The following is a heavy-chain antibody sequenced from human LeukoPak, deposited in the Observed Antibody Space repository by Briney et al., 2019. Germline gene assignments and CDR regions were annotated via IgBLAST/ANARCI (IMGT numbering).Heavy chain of an antibody. V-gene: IGHV4-39*01. J-gene: IGHJ4*02. CDR1: GVSISGSNSY. D-gene: IGHD3/OR15-3a*01. Sequence: SETLSLTCTVSGVSISGSNSYWGWIRQPPGKGLEWIGSIYYTGNTYYNASLKSRVTISIDTSKNQISLRLTSVTATDTAMYYCARQTGSGLFTLPGGQGTLVTVSS. CDR2: IYYTGNT. CDR3: ARQTGSGLFTLP.